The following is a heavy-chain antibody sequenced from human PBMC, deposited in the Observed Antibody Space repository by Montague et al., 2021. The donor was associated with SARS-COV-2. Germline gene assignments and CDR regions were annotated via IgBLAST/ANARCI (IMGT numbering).Heavy chain of an antibody. V-gene: IGHV3-48*03. CDR1: GFDFFNFD. CDR2: ISSSGATI. D-gene: IGHD2-8*01. CDR3: ATNKYCTLHDCLHGRHYFDH. J-gene: IGHJ4*02. Sequence: SLRLSCAASGFDFFNFDMAWVRQAPGRGLEWIPDISSSGATILYADSLKGRFTISSDNTQKSLYLQMNSLRAEDTAVYYCATNKYCTLHDCLHGRHYFDHWGQGTLVTVSS.